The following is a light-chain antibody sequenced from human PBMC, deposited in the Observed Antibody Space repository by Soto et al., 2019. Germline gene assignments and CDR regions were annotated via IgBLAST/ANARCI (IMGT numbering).Light chain of an antibody. CDR3: QQYNKVPRT. CDR2: GAS. CDR1: ESVSNN. V-gene: IGKV3-15*01. J-gene: IGKJ4*01. Sequence: EIVLTQSPATLSVSQGERATLSCRASESVSNNLAWYQQKPGQAPRLLIFGASARATGIPARFSGSGSGTEFTLTISRLQSEDFAVYCCQQYNKVPRTFGGGTKVEIK.